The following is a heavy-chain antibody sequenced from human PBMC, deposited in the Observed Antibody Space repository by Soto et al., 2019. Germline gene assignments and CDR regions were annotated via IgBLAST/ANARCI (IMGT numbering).Heavy chain of an antibody. CDR1: RFNFSHAS. CDR3: SSPNELVDY. CDR2: IKRKSDNYAT. V-gene: IGHV3-73*02. Sequence: EVHLVQSGGDLVQPGGSLKLSCVASRFNFSHASIHWVRQASGKGLEWLGRIKRKSDNYATAYGTSVSGRFTISRDDSKNTAYLQMNSLTAEDTAMDYCSSPNELVDYWGQGTLVFVSS. J-gene: IGHJ4*02. D-gene: IGHD3-10*01.